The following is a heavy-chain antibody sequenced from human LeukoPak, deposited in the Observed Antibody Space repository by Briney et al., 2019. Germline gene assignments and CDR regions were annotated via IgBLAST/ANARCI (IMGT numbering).Heavy chain of an antibody. V-gene: IGHV4-59*13. CDR3: LRGEGGGGGYDSLIVDP. D-gene: IGHD5-12*01. CDR2: IYYTGTT. CDR1: GGSISNYY. Sequence: SETLSLTCTVSGGSISNYYWSWIRQPPGKGLECIGYIYYTGTTNYNPSLKSRVTISVDMSKNQFSLKLSSVTAADTAVYYCLRGEGGGGGYDSLIVDPWGQGTLVTVSS. J-gene: IGHJ5*02.